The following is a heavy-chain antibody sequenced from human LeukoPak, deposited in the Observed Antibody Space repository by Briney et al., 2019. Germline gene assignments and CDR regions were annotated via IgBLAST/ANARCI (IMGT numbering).Heavy chain of an antibody. CDR3: ARGPMGDSSGYYYVNY. D-gene: IGHD3-22*01. Sequence: GASVKVSCKASGYTFTSYDINWVRQATGQGLEWMGWMNPNSGNTGYAQKFQGRVTMTRNTSISTAYMELSSLRSEDTAVYYCARGPMGDSSGYYYVNYWGQGTLVTVSS. V-gene: IGHV1-8*01. CDR1: GYTFTSYD. CDR2: MNPNSGNT. J-gene: IGHJ4*02.